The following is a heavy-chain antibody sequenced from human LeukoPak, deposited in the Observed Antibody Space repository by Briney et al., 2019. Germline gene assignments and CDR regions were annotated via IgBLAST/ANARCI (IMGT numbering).Heavy chain of an antibody. D-gene: IGHD4-17*01. CDR1: GYTFTGYY. V-gene: IGHV1-2*06. J-gene: IGHJ5*02. CDR3: ARGDYGDYAFDP. Sequence: ASVKVSCKASGYTFTGYYMHWVRQAPGQGLEWMGRINPNSGGTNYAQEFQGRVTMTRDTSISTAYMELSRLRSDDTAVYYCARGDYGDYAFDPWGQGTLVTVSS. CDR2: INPNSGGT.